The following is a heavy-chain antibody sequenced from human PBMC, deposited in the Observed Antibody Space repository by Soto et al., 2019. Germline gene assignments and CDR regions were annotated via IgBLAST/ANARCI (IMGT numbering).Heavy chain of an antibody. J-gene: IGHJ4*02. D-gene: IGHD3-9*01. CDR3: ATGTVYYDISQPVIDY. Sequence: QVQLVQSGAEVKKPGASVKVSCKVSGYTLTELSMHWVRQAPGKGLEWMGGFDPEDGETIYAQKFQGRVTMTEDTSTDTAYRELSSLRSEDTAVYYCATGTVYYDISQPVIDYWGQGTLVTVSS. CDR1: GYTLTELS. CDR2: FDPEDGET. V-gene: IGHV1-24*01.